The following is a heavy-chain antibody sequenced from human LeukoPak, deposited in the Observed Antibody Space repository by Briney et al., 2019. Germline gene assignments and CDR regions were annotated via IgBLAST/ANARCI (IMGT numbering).Heavy chain of an antibody. CDR3: ARGVVAATPYYYYYMDV. CDR1: GGSISSYY. CDR2: IYYSGST. V-gene: IGHV4-59*01. Sequence: PSGTLSLTCTVSGGSISSYYWSWIRQPPGKGLEWIGYIYYSGSTNYNPSLKSRVTISVDTSKNQFSLKLSSVTAADTAVYYCARGVVAATPYYYYYMDVWGKGTTVTVSS. D-gene: IGHD2-15*01. J-gene: IGHJ6*03.